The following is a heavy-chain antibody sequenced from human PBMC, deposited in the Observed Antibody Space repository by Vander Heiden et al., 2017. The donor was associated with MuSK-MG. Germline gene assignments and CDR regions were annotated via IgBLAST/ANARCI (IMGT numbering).Heavy chain of an antibody. J-gene: IGHJ6*03. CDR3: AKEGRYFDWLSTLRPYYYYYYMDV. CDR1: GSTFSSYG. CDR2: ISYDGSNK. D-gene: IGHD3-9*01. Sequence: QVQLVESGGGVVQPGRTLRLSCAASGSTFSSYGMHWVRQAPGKGLEWVAVISYDGSNKYYADSVKGRFTISRDNSKNTLYLQMNSLRAEDTAVYYCAKEGRYFDWLSTLRPYYYYYYMDVWGKGTTVTVSS. V-gene: IGHV3-30*18.